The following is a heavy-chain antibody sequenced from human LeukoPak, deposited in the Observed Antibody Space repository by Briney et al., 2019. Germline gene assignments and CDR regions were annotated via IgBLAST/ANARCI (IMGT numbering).Heavy chain of an antibody. CDR2: IYTTGST. J-gene: IGHJ4*02. CDR3: ARGLGDYYDTSGYEYYFDY. D-gene: IGHD3-22*01. V-gene: IGHV4-4*07. CDR1: GDSISRYY. Sequence: SETLSLTRSVSGDSISRYYWSWIRQPAGKGLEWIGRIYTTGSTNYNPSLKSRVTMSLDTSKNQFSLKLSSVTAADTAVYYCARGLGDYYDTSGYEYYFDYWGQGTLVTVSS.